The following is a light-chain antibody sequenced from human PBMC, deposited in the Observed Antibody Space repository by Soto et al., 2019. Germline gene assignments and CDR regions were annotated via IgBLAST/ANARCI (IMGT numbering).Light chain of an antibody. Sequence: IMLKHSPATLSLSPGERATLSCRASQSVSSYLAWYQQKPGQAPRLLIYGTSGRATGIPDRFSGSGSGTEFILTINSLQSEDFAVYYCQQYSNWPPWTFGQGTKVDIK. J-gene: IGKJ1*01. CDR1: QSVSSY. CDR3: QQYSNWPPWT. CDR2: GTS. V-gene: IGKV3D-15*01.